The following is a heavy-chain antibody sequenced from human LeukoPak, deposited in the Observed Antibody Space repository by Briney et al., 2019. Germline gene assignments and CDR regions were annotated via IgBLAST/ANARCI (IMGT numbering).Heavy chain of an antibody. CDR2: ISSSGSTT. J-gene: IGHJ4*02. Sequence: GGSLRLSCAASGFIFSSYEINWVRQAPGKELEWVSYISSSGSTTYYADSVKGRFTISRDNAKNSLYLQMDGLRAEDTAVYYCARDRGAVAATWFDYWGQGTLVTVSS. V-gene: IGHV3-48*03. D-gene: IGHD6-19*01. CDR1: GFIFSSYE. CDR3: ARDRGAVAATWFDY.